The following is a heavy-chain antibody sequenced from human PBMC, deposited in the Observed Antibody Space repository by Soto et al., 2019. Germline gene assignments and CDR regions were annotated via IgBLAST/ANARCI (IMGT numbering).Heavy chain of an antibody. CDR3: AHIDPEIVTVGGHGGFDY. D-gene: IGHD5-12*01. CDR1: GFSLTSGVG. Sequence: QITLKESGPMLVRPPQTLTLTCTFSGFSLTSGVGVGWIRQPPGKALEWLALIYWDDDKRYSPSLKNRLTITKDTSKNQVVLTMTNVGPVDTATYFCAHIDPEIVTVGGHGGFDYWGQGTLVTVSS. V-gene: IGHV2-5*02. J-gene: IGHJ4*02. CDR2: IYWDDDK.